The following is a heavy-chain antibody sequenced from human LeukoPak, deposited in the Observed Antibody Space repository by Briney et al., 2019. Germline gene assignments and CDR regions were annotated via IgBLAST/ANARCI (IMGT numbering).Heavy chain of an antibody. CDR2: IYNIGTT. CDR3: ARGSDGYRFDP. D-gene: IGHD5-18*01. CDR1: DGSMSKYH. V-gene: IGHV4-59*01. J-gene: IGHJ5*02. Sequence: SETLSLTCTVYDGSMSKYHWTWIRQPPGKAPEYIGYIYNIGTTNYNPSLKSRVTVSVDMSKKQFSLRLNSVTAADTAVCYCARGSDGYRFDPWGQGILVTVSS.